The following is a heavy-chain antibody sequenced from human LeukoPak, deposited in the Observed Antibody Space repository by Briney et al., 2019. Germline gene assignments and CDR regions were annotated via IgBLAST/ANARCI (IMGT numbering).Heavy chain of an antibody. V-gene: IGHV1-2*02. CDR1: GYTFTGYY. J-gene: IGHJ2*01. D-gene: IGHD3-22*01. CDR3: ARVKGYYDSSGYLYWYFGL. CDR2: INPNSGGT. Sequence: GASVKVSCKASGYTFTGYYMHWVRQAPGQGLEWMGWINPNSGGTNYAQKFQGRVTMTRDTSISTAYMELSRLRSDDTAVYYCARVKGYYDSSGYLYWYFGLWGRGTLVTVSS.